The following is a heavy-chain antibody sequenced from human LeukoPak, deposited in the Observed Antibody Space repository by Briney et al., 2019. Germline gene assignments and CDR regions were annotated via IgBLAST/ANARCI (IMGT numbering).Heavy chain of an antibody. CDR2: ISGSGSST. J-gene: IGHJ4*02. D-gene: IGHD2-15*01. CDR1: GLTFSNYA. Sequence: GGSLRLSCAASGLTFSNYAMTWVRQAPGKGLEWVSGISGSGSSTYYADSVKGRFTLSRDYPKNTLYLQMNSLRSDDTAVYYCASAYCSGGSCYAFDYWGQGTLVTVSS. CDR3: ASAYCSGGSCYAFDY. V-gene: IGHV3-23*01.